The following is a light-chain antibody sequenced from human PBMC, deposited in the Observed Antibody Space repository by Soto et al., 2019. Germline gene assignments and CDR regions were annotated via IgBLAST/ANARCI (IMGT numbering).Light chain of an antibody. CDR1: ESVSTF. Sequence: EIVLTQSPATLSLSPGERATLSCRASESVSTFLAWYQQKPGQAPRLLIYEASSRATGIPARFSGGGSGTVFTLTISRLEPDDFAVYYCQQRSNWPWTFGEGTKVEI. CDR3: QQRSNWPWT. J-gene: IGKJ1*01. CDR2: EAS. V-gene: IGKV3-11*01.